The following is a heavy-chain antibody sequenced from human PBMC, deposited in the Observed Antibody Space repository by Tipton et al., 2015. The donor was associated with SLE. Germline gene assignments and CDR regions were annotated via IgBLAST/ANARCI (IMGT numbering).Heavy chain of an antibody. Sequence: TLSLTCTVSGGSISSGNYYWTWIRQHPGKGLEWIGYIYDTETTYYNPSLKSRVTMSIDRSKNHFSLRLRSVSAADTAVYYCARGFLEMSDPWGPGTLVTVSS. V-gene: IGHV4-31*03. CDR2: IYDTETT. J-gene: IGHJ5*02. D-gene: IGHD3-3*01. CDR3: ARGFLEMSDP. CDR1: GGSISSGNYY.